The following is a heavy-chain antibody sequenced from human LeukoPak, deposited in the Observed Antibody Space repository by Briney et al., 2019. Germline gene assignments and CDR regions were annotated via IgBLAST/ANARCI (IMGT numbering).Heavy chain of an antibody. J-gene: IGHJ5*02. V-gene: IGHV4-4*07. D-gene: IGHD3-10*01. CDR3: ARGHWDYGSGSFPNWFDP. Sequence: SETLSLTCTVSGGSISSYYWSWIRQPAGKGLEWIGRIYTSGSTNYNPSLKSRVTMSVDTSKNQFSLKLSSVTAADTAVYYCARGHWDYGSGSFPNWFDPWGQGTLVTVSS. CDR1: GGSISSYY. CDR2: IYTSGST.